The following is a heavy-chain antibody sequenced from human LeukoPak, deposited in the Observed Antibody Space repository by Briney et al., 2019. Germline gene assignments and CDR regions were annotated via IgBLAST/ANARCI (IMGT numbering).Heavy chain of an antibody. Sequence: KPSETLSLTCAVSGGSINSHYWGWIRQPTGKGLQWIGDIYYTGKNNYNPPLKSRVTISLGTSKDHLSLNLTSVLAADTAIYYCVRRDTGWNYFDYWGQGILVTVSS. V-gene: IGHV4-59*08. CDR3: VRRDTGWNYFDY. CDR1: GGSINSHY. CDR2: IYYTGKN. J-gene: IGHJ4*02. D-gene: IGHD6-19*01.